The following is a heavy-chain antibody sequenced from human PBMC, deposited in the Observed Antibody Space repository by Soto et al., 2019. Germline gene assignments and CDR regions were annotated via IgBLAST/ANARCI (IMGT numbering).Heavy chain of an antibody. CDR2: ISGGSDVM. J-gene: IGHJ4*02. Sequence: GSLRLSCAASGFTYNTYSMNWVRQAPGKGLEWLAYISGGSDVMHYADSLKGRFTTSRDDAKNSLYLQINSLTDEDTAVYYCVRDRAYTTGVYFFDYWGQGTLVTVSS. CDR1: GFTYNTYS. CDR3: VRDRAYTTGVYFFDY. V-gene: IGHV3-48*02. D-gene: IGHD1-1*01.